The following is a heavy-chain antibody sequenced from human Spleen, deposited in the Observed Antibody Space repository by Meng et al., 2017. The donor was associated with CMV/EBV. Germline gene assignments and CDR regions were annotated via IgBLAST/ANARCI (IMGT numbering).Heavy chain of an antibody. V-gene: IGHV4-59*01. CDR1: GGSISSYY. CDR2: IYYSGST. J-gene: IGHJ6*02. CDR3: ASGAAAVRYNYYYYAMDV. D-gene: IGHD2-2*01. Sequence: SETLSLTCSVSGGSISSYYWSWIRQPPGKGLEWIGYIYYSGSTNYNPSLKSRVTISVDTSKNQFSLKVSSVTAADTAVYYCASGAAAVRYNYYYYAMDVWGQGTTVTVSS.